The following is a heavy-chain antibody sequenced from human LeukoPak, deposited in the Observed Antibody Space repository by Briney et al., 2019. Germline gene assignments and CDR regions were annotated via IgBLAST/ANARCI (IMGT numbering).Heavy chain of an antibody. V-gene: IGHV3-66*01. CDR1: GFIVSGNY. CDR2: IYYSGNT. Sequence: TGGFLRLSCAASGFIVSGNYISWVRQAPGKGLEWVSVIYYSGNTYYADSVRGRFTISTDNFKNTLYLQMNSLRAEDTAVYYCARGIIDYSGYDYWGQGTLVTVSS. CDR3: ARGIIDYSGYDY. J-gene: IGHJ4*02. D-gene: IGHD5-12*01.